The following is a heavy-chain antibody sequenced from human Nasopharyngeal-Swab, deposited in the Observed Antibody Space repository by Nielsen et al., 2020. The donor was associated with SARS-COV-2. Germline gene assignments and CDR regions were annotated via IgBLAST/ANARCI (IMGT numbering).Heavy chain of an antibody. CDR3: AKGGRYYGSGSYYFDY. CDR1: GFTFSSYA. Sequence: GESLKISCAASGFTFSSYAIIWVRQAPGKGLEWVSAISGSGASTYYADSVKGRFTISRDNSKNTLYLQMNSLGAEDTAVYYCAKGGRYYGSGSYYFDYWGQGTLVTVSS. CDR2: ISGSGAST. J-gene: IGHJ4*02. D-gene: IGHD3-10*01. V-gene: IGHV3-23*01.